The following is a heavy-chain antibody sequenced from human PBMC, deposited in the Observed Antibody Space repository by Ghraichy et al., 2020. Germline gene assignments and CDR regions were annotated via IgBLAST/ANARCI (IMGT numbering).Heavy chain of an antibody. CDR2: IIPIFGTA. V-gene: IGHV1-69*13. D-gene: IGHD6-6*01. CDR3: ARERPYSSSSPDAFDI. Sequence: SVKVSCKASGGTFSSYAISWVRQAPGQGLEWMGGIIPIFGTANYAQKFQGRVTITADESTSTAYMELSSLRSEDTAVYYCARERPYSSSSPDAFDIWGQGTMVTVSS. J-gene: IGHJ3*02. CDR1: GGTFSSYA.